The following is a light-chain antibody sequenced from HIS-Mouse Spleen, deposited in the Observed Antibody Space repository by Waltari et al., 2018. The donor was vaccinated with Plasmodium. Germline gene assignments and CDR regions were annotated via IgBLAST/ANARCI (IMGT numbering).Light chain of an antibody. V-gene: IGLV3-10*01. CDR1: SLPKKS. J-gene: IGLJ3*02. Sequence: SYELTPPPSVSVSPGPTAEHPCPGESLPKKSASWYQQKSGQAPVLVIYEDSKRPSGIPERFSGSSSGTMATLTISGAQVEDEADYYCYSTDSSGNHRVFGGGTKLTVL. CDR2: EDS. CDR3: YSTDSSGNHRV.